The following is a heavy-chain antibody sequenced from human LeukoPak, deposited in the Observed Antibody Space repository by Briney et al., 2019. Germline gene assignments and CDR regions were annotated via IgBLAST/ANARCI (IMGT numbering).Heavy chain of an antibody. CDR2: IYYSGST. CDR1: GGSISSSSYY. CDR3: ARHLGPGDYVWGSYRYTVWFDP. J-gene: IGHJ5*02. D-gene: IGHD3-16*02. V-gene: IGHV4-39*01. Sequence: PSETLSLTCTVSGGSISSSSYYWGWIRQPPGKGLEWIGSIYYSGSTYYNPSLKSRVTISVDTSKNQFPLKLSSVTAADTAVYYCARHLGPGDYVWGSYRYTVWFDPWGQGTLVTVSS.